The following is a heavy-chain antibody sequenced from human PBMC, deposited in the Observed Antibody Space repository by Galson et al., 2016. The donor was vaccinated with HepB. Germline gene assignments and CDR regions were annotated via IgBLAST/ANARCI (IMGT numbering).Heavy chain of an antibody. CDR1: GFTFSSVW. Sequence: SLRLSCATSGFTFSSVWMSWVRQAPGKGLEWVANIKPDGSEKYYVDSLKGRFTISRDNAKNSLYLQMNSLRAEDTAVYYCALYYYDSSGFAEYFQHWGQGTRVTVSS. CDR2: IKPDGSEK. D-gene: IGHD3-22*01. J-gene: IGHJ1*01. V-gene: IGHV3-7*03. CDR3: ALYYYDSSGFAEYFQH.